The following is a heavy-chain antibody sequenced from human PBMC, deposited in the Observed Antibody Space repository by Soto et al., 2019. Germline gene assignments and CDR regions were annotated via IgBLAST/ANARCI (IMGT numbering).Heavy chain of an antibody. V-gene: IGHV3-30*18. CDR2: ISKDGSNK. CDR3: AKETGPQGGFDY. Sequence: PVGSLRLSCAASGFTFSNYAMHWVRQAPGKGLEWVAVISKDGSNKYYGDFVKGRFTISRDSSKNTLYLQMNSLRDEDTAVYYCAKETGPQGGFDYWGQGTQVTVSS. J-gene: IGHJ4*02. D-gene: IGHD3-9*01. CDR1: GFTFSNYA.